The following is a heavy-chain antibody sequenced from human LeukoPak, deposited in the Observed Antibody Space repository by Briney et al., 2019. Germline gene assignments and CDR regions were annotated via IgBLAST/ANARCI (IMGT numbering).Heavy chain of an antibody. J-gene: IGHJ3*02. Sequence: PGGSLRLSCAASEFIFSSYDMHWVRQAPGKGLEWVAGIWYDGSNKYYADSVKGRFTISRDNSKDTLYLQMSSLGAEDTAVYYCARDLEITLGVFDIWGQGTMVTVSS. V-gene: IGHV3-33*01. CDR3: ARDLEITLGVFDI. CDR1: EFIFSSYD. D-gene: IGHD3-3*01. CDR2: IWYDGSNK.